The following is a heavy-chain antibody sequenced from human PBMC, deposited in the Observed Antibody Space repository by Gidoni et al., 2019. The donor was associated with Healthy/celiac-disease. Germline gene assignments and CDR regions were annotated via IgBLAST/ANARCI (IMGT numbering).Heavy chain of an antibody. D-gene: IGHD6-19*01. Sequence: QVQLQESGPGLVKPSETLSLTCTVAGCSISGYYWSWIRQPPGKGLEWIGDIYYSGSTNYNPSLKSRVTISVDTSKNQFSLKLSSVTAADTAVYYCARDGEGYSSGWLDYWGQGTLVTVSA. J-gene: IGHJ4*02. CDR3: ARDGEGYSSGWLDY. CDR1: GCSISGYY. V-gene: IGHV4-59*01. CDR2: IYYSGST.